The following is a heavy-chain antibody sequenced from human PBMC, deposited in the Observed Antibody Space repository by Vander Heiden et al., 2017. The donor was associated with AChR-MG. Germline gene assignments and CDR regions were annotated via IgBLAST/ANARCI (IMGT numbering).Heavy chain of an antibody. CDR2: INPIFGTA. J-gene: IGHJ4*02. CDR3: ARGTTVTTSWGY. D-gene: IGHD4-17*01. CDR1: GGTFSNYA. V-gene: IGHV1-69*06. Sequence: QVQLVQSGAEVQKPGSSVKVSCKASGGTFSNYAINVVRQAPGQGLEWMGGINPIFGTANYAQKFQDRVTITADKSTSTAYMELSSLRSEDTAVYYCARGTTVTTSWGYWCQGTLVTVSS.